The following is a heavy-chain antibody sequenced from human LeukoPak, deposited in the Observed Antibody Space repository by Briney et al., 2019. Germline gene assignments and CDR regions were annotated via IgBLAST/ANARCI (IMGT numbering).Heavy chain of an antibody. CDR2: IYPGGSDI. V-gene: IGHV5-51*01. Sequence: GESPKISCKGSGYSFTSYWIGWVRQLPGKGLEWMGIIYPGGSDIRYSPSFQGQVTISADKSISTAYLQWSSLKASDTAMYYCARFIGYCSSTSCYPNWFDPWGQGTLVTVSS. D-gene: IGHD2-2*01. CDR1: GYSFTSYW. J-gene: IGHJ5*02. CDR3: ARFIGYCSSTSCYPNWFDP.